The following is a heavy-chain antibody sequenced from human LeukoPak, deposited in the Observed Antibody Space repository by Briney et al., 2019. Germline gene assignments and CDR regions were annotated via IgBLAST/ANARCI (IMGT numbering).Heavy chain of an antibody. CDR3: AQALSAFDFYDTSGPPDD. D-gene: IGHD3-22*01. J-gene: IGHJ4*02. CDR1: GFTFRTYW. CDR2: INQDGSEK. Sequence: GGSLRLSCAASGFTFRTYWMSWVRQAPGKGLEWVANINQDGSEKYFVDSVKGRFTISRDNSKNTLYLQMNSLRAEDTAVYYCAQALSAFDFYDTSGPPDDWGQGTLVTVSS. V-gene: IGHV3-7*05.